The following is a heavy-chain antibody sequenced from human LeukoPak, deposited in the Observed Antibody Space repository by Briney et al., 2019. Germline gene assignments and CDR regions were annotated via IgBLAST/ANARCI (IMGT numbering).Heavy chain of an antibody. CDR2: IYTSGST. CDR1: GGSISSGSYY. Sequence: SETLSLTCTVSGGSISSGSYYWSWIRQPAGKGLEWIGRIYTSGSTNYNPSLKSRVTISVDTSKNQFSLRLSSVAAADTAVYYCARVTGYIVEDYFDYWGQGTLVTVSS. D-gene: IGHD3-22*01. CDR3: ARVTGYIVEDYFDY. V-gene: IGHV4-61*02. J-gene: IGHJ4*02.